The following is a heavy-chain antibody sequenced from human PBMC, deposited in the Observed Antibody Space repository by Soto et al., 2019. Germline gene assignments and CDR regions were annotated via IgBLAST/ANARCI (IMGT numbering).Heavy chain of an antibody. CDR3: AKDTAMDHPSFDY. V-gene: IGHV3-23*01. J-gene: IGHJ4*02. D-gene: IGHD5-18*01. CDR2: ISGSGGST. CDR1: GFTFSSYA. Sequence: PGGSLRLSCAASGFTFSSYALNWVRQAPGKGLEWVSAISGSGGSTYYADSVKGRFTISRDNSKNTLYLQMNSLRAEDTAVYYCAKDTAMDHPSFDYWGQGTLVTVSS.